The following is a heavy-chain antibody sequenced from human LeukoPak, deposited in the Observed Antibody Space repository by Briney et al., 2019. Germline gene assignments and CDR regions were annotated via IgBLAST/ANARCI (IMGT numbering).Heavy chain of an antibody. V-gene: IGHV1-2*02. J-gene: IGHJ4*02. D-gene: IGHD6-6*01. CDR1: GYTFTGYY. Sequence: ASVNVSCKASGYTFTGYYMHWVRQAPGQGLEWMGWINPNSGGTNYAQKFQGRVTMTRDTSISTAYMDLSRLRSDDTAVYYCARERSSSVASLGFFDYWGQGTLVTVSS. CDR3: ARERSSSVASLGFFDY. CDR2: INPNSGGT.